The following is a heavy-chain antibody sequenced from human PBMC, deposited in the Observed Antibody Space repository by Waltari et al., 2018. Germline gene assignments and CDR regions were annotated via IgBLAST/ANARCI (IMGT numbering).Heavy chain of an antibody. V-gene: IGHV4-59*12. J-gene: IGHJ4*02. CDR1: GGSLSPYH. Sequence: QVQLQESGPGLVKPSEPRSLTCIVSGGSLSPYHLSWILRPPGTGLEWIGYIYYTGNTNYNPSLKSRVAISLDASKKQVTLKVTSVTAADTAVYYCARERYDDGDYVTVNPLGGFDFWGQGALVTVSS. D-gene: IGHD4-17*01. CDR3: ARERYDDGDYVTVNPLGGFDF. CDR2: IYYTGNT.